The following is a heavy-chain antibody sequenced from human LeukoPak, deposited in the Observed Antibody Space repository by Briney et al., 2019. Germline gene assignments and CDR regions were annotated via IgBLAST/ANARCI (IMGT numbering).Heavy chain of an antibody. Sequence: GGSLRLSCAASGFTFSSYWMSWVRQATGKGLEWVANIKQDGSEKYYVDSVKGRFTISRDDAKNSLYLQMNSLRAEDTAVYYCARVQKQWLVPHYFDYWGQGTLVTVSS. V-gene: IGHV3-7*03. CDR2: IKQDGSEK. CDR1: GFTFSSYW. CDR3: ARVQKQWLVPHYFDY. J-gene: IGHJ4*02. D-gene: IGHD6-19*01.